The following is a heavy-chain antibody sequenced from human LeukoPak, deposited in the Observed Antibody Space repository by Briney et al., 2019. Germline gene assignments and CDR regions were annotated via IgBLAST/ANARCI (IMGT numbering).Heavy chain of an antibody. CDR1: GFTFDDYA. D-gene: IGHD3-22*01. J-gene: IGHJ6*02. V-gene: IGHV3-43*02. CDR3: AKFGNYYDSSGYSIDYYYYGMDV. Sequence: GGSLRLSCAASGFTFDDYAMHWVRQAPGKGLGWVSLISGDGGSTYYADSVKGRFTISRDNSKNSLYLQMNSLRTEDTALYYCAKFGNYYDSSGYSIDYYYYGMDVWGQGTTVTVSS. CDR2: ISGDGGST.